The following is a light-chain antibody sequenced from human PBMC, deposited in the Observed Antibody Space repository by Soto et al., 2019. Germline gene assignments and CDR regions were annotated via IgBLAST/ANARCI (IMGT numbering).Light chain of an antibody. V-gene: IGLV2-14*01. J-gene: IGLJ3*02. Sequence: ALTQPASVSGSPGQSITISCTGTSSDVGGYNYVSWYQQHPGQVPKLTIYEVTNRPSGVSSRFSGSKSGNTAFLTISGLQAEDEADYYCSSYTNSDTWVFGGGTKLTVL. CDR2: EVT. CDR3: SSYTNSDTWV. CDR1: SSDVGGYNY.